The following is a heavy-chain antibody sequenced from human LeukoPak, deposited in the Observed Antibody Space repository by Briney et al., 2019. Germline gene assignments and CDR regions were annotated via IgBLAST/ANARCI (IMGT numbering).Heavy chain of an antibody. D-gene: IGHD3-3*01. J-gene: IGHJ4*02. CDR3: ARDSNSDFWSGYYTNYFDY. Sequence: PGGSLRLSCAASGFTFSSYWMSWVRQAPGKGLEWVANIKQDGSEKYYVDSVKGRFTISRDNAKNSLYLQMNSLRTEDTAVYYCARDSNSDFWSGYYTNYFDYWGQGTLVTVSS. V-gene: IGHV3-7*01. CDR2: IKQDGSEK. CDR1: GFTFSSYW.